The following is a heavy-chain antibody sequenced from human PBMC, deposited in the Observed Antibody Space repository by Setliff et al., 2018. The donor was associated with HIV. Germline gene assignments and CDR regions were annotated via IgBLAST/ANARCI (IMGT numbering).Heavy chain of an antibody. V-gene: IGHV3-7*01. CDR2: INQVESEK. CDR1: GFTFSSFW. CDR3: ATFADGPDS. J-gene: IGHJ4*02. Sequence: HPGGSLRLSCAASGFTFSSFWMSWVRQAPGKGLEWVANINQVESEKYYVDSVKGRFTISRDNAKNSLYLQMNSLGVEDTAFYYCATFADGPDSWGQGTLVTVSS. D-gene: IGHD3-3*01.